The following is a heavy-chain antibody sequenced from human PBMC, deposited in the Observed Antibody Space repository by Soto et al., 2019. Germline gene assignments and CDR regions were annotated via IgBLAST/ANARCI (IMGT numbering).Heavy chain of an antibody. CDR3: TSHPVGESSDWYFDL. D-gene: IGHD6-25*01. V-gene: IGHV3-73*01. J-gene: IGHJ2*01. CDR2: IRSKPNNYAT. Sequence: PGGSLRLSCAASGFTFSGSAMHWVRQASGKGLEWVGRIRSKPNNYATAYAASVKGRFTISRDDSKNTAYLQMNSLKTEDTAVYYCTSHPVGESSDWYFDLWGRGTLVTVS. CDR1: GFTFSGSA.